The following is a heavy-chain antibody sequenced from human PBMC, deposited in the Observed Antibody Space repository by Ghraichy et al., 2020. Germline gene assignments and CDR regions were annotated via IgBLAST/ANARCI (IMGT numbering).Heavy chain of an antibody. V-gene: IGHV3-64D*06. CDR1: GFTFSSYA. Sequence: GGSLRLSCSASGFTFSSYAMHWVRQAPGKGLEYVSAISSNGGSTYYADSVKGRFTISRDNSKNTLYLQMSSLRAEDTAVYYCVKGYCSSTSCKTYNWFDPWGQGILVTVSS. CDR2: ISSNGGST. CDR3: VKGYCSSTSCKTYNWFDP. J-gene: IGHJ5*02. D-gene: IGHD2-2*01.